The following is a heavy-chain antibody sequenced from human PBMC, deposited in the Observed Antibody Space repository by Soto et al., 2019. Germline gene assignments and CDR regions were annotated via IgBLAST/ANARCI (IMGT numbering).Heavy chain of an antibody. V-gene: IGHV3-30*18. J-gene: IGHJ4*02. Sequence: GGSLRLSCAASGFIFRSHGMHWVRQAPGKGLQWVAVISYDGSNSYYADSVKGRFTISRDNSNDALYLQMSSLRPEDTAVYFCGNDHRNGGSRVDYWGQGNLVTVS. CDR3: GNDHRNGGSRVDY. D-gene: IGHD2-15*01. CDR1: GFIFRSHG. CDR2: ISYDGSNS.